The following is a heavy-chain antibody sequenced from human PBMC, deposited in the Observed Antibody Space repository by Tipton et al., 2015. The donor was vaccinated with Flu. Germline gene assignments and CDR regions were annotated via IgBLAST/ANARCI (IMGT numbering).Heavy chain of an antibody. CDR2: ISGSGGST. Sequence: SLRLSCAASGFTFSSYAMSWVRQAPGKGLEWVSAISGSGGSTYYVDSVKGRFTISRDNSKNTLYLQMNSLRAEDTAVYYCAKDRVGSRYYFDYWGQGTLVTVSS. V-gene: IGHV3-23*01. J-gene: IGHJ4*02. CDR3: AKDRVGSRYYFDY. D-gene: IGHD6-19*01. CDR1: GFTFSSYA.